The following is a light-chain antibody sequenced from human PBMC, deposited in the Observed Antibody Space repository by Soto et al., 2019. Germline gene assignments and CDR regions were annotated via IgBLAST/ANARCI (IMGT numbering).Light chain of an antibody. Sequence: PGERATLSCRASQSVSSYLAWYQQKPGQAPRLLMYDASKRATGIPARFSGSGSGTDFTLTISSLEPEDFAVYYCQQRSRWPWTFGQGTKVDIK. CDR3: QQRSRWPWT. V-gene: IGKV3-11*01. CDR2: DAS. J-gene: IGKJ1*01. CDR1: QSVSSY.